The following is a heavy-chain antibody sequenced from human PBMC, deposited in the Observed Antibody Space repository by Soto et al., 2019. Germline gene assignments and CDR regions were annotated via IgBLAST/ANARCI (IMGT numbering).Heavy chain of an antibody. Sequence: QVQLQESGPGLVKPSQTLSLTCTVSGGSISSGGYYWSWIRQHPGKRLEWIGYIDYRGTTYYNPSLKSRVTISVDTSKNQFSLNLTSVTAADTAVYYCARDSVVIPAARAFDYWGQGTLVTVSS. V-gene: IGHV4-31*03. J-gene: IGHJ4*02. D-gene: IGHD2-2*01. CDR2: IDYRGTT. CDR3: ARDSVVIPAARAFDY. CDR1: GGSISSGGYY.